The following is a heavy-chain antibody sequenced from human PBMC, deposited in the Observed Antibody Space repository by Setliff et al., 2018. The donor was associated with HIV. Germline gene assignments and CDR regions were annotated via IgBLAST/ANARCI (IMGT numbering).Heavy chain of an antibody. J-gene: IGHJ3*02. V-gene: IGHV3-49*04. D-gene: IGHD5-18*01. CDR3: TRDKGYAFDI. Sequence: GGSLRLSCTASGFTFGDYAMSWVRQAPGKGLECVGFIRSKAYGGTTEYAASVKDRFTVSRDDSNSIAYLQINSLKTEDTAVYYCTRDKGYAFDIWGQGTMVTVSS. CDR2: IRSKAYGGTT. CDR1: GFTFGDYA.